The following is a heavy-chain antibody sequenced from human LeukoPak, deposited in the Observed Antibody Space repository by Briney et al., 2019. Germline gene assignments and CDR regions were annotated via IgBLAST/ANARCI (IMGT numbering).Heavy chain of an antibody. Sequence: GGSLRLSCLASGFTFDTFGMYWARQAPGKGLEWVAVIWHDGSNKYYTDSVKGRFTISRDNAKNSLYLQMNSLRAEDTAVYYCARDRYYGSGTPRAPDYWGQGTLVTVSS. V-gene: IGHV3-33*07. D-gene: IGHD3-10*01. CDR1: GFTFDTFG. CDR3: ARDRYYGSGTPRAPDY. CDR2: IWHDGSNK. J-gene: IGHJ4*02.